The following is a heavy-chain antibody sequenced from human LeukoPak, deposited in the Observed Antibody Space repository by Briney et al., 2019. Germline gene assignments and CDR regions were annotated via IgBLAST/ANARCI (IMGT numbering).Heavy chain of an antibody. V-gene: IGHV1-69*05. CDR1: GGTFSSYA. CDR3: ARDHSSGWYVSDY. CDR2: IIPIFGTA. Sequence: SVKVSCKASGGTFSSYAISWVRQAPGQGLEWMGRIIPIFGTANYAQKFQGRVTMTRDTSTSTVYMELSSLRSEDTAVYYCARDHSSGWYVSDYWGQGTLVTVSS. J-gene: IGHJ4*02. D-gene: IGHD6-19*01.